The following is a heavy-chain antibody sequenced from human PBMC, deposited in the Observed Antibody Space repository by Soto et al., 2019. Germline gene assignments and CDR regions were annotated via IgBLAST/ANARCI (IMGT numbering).Heavy chain of an antibody. CDR3: ARMDYYDSSAHGSAFDI. CDR1: GGTFSSYA. J-gene: IGHJ3*02. V-gene: IGHV1-69*13. Sequence: ASVNVSCKASGGTFSSYAISWVRQAPGQGLEWMGGIIPIFGTANYAQKFQGRVTITADESTSTAYMELSSLRSEDTAVYYCARMDYYDSSAHGSAFDIWGQGTMVTVSS. D-gene: IGHD3-22*01. CDR2: IIPIFGTA.